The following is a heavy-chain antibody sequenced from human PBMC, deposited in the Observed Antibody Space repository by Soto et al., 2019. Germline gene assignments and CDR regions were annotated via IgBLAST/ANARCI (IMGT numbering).Heavy chain of an antibody. Sequence: QVQLVESGGGVVQPGRSLRLSCAASGFTFSSCGFHWVRQAPGKGLEWVAVITYDGADKYYTDSVKGRFTISRDNSKNTLYLQMNSLRSEDTAVYYCAKDSRNILTGYSDSFDSWGQGTLVSVSS. CDR3: AKDSRNILTGYSDSFDS. V-gene: IGHV3-30*18. CDR2: ITYDGADK. J-gene: IGHJ4*02. CDR1: GFTFSSCG. D-gene: IGHD3-9*01.